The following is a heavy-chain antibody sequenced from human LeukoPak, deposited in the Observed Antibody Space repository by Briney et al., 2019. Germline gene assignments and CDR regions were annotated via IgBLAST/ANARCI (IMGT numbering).Heavy chain of an antibody. D-gene: IGHD2-2*01. CDR3: AKELLYQLLSPYVLCAFDI. J-gene: IGHJ3*02. V-gene: IGHV3-30*02. Sequence: PGGSLRLSCAASGFTFSSYGMHWVRQAPGKGLEWVAFIRYDGSNKYYADSVKGRFTISRDNSKNTLYLQMNSLRAEDTAVYYCAKELLYQLLSPYVLCAFDIWGQGTMVTVSS. CDR1: GFTFSSYG. CDR2: IRYDGSNK.